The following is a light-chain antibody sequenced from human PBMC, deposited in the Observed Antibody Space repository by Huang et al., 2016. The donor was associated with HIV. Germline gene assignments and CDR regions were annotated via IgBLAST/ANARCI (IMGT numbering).Light chain of an antibody. V-gene: IGKV3-20*01. CDR2: GAS. Sequence: EIVLTQSPGTLSLSPGARATLSCRASQSVSSNYVAWYQQRPGQATRLLVYGASSRATGIPDRFSGSGSGTDFTLTISRLEPEDFAVYFCQQYGSSPLTFGGGTKVEIK. CDR3: QQYGSSPLT. CDR1: QSVSSNY. J-gene: IGKJ4*01.